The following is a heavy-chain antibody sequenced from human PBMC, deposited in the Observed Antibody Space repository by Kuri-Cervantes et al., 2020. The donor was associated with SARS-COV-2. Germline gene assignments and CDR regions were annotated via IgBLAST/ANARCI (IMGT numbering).Heavy chain of an antibody. D-gene: IGHD2-2*01. CDR1: GFTFSSYD. CDR2: IGTAGDT. J-gene: IGHJ6*02. V-gene: IGHV3-13*01. Sequence: GESLKISCAASGFTFSSYDMHWVRQATGKGLEWVSAIGTAGDTYYPGSVKGRFTISRENAKNSLCLQMNSLRAGDTAVYYCAKDLLDLLRYCSSTSCYGKDYYYYGMDVWGQGTTVTVSS. CDR3: AKDLLDLLRYCSSTSCYGKDYYYYGMDV.